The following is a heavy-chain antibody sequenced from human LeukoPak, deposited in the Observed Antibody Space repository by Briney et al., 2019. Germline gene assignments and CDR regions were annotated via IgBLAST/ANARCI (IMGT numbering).Heavy chain of an antibody. CDR1: GASINSTSDY. Sequence: SETLSLTCTVSGASINSTSDYWGWIRQPPGKGLEWIGTIYYSGRAYHNPSLRSRLTISVDTSKNQFSLKLNSVTATDTAIYYCVRQKQHCDGGSCFPPDCWGQGTLVTVSP. J-gene: IGHJ4*02. CDR3: VRQKQHCDGGSCFPPDC. V-gene: IGHV4-39*01. D-gene: IGHD2-15*01. CDR2: IYYSGRA.